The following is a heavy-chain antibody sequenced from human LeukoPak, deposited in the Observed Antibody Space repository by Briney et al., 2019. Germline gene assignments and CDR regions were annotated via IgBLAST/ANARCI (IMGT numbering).Heavy chain of an antibody. CDR1: GGSVSSGSYY. Sequence: SETLSLTCTVSGGSVSSGSYYWSWIRQPPGKGLEWIGYIFYSGSTNYNPSLKSRVTISVDTSKNQFSLKLSSVTAADTAVYYCARTARITRYYGMDVWGQGTTVIVSS. D-gene: IGHD1-14*01. J-gene: IGHJ6*02. CDR2: IFYSGST. CDR3: ARTARITRYYGMDV. V-gene: IGHV4-61*01.